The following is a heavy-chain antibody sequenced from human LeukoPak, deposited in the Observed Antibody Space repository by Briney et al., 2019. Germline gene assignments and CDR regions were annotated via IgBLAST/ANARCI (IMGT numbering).Heavy chain of an antibody. CDR3: ARRSIVGARRDAFDI. V-gene: IGHV5-51*01. Sequence: GESLKISCKGSGYSFTNYWIGWVRQMPGKGLEWMGIIYPGDSDTRYSPSFQGQVTISADKSISTAYLQWSSLKASDTAMYYCARRSIVGARRDAFDIWGQGTMVTVSS. CDR1: GYSFTNYW. CDR2: IYPGDSDT. J-gene: IGHJ3*02. D-gene: IGHD1-26*01.